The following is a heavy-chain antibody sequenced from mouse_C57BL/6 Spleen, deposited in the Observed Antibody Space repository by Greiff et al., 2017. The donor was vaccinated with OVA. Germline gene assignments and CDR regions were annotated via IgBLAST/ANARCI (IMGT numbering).Heavy chain of an antibody. Sequence: VQLQQSGAELVKPGASVKLSCKASGYTFTSYWMQWVKQRPGQGLEWIGEIDPSDSYTNYNQKFKGKATLTVDTSSSTAYMQLSSLTSEDSAVYYCARREMGYWGQGTTLTVSS. CDR2: IDPSDSYT. V-gene: IGHV1-50*01. CDR1: GYTFTSYW. CDR3: ARREMGY. D-gene: IGHD2-2*01. J-gene: IGHJ2*01.